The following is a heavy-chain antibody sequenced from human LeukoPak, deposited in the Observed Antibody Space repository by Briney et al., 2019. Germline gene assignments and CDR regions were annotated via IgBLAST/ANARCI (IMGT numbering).Heavy chain of an antibody. CDR2: MSGSGSNT. Sequence: PGGSLRLSCVASGFIFSNYAMSWVRQVPGKGLEWVSGMSGSGSNTYYADSVKGRFTISRDNSKNTLYLQMNSLRAEDTAVYYCAKDQTYCGGDCYLYNWFDPWGQGTLVTVSS. J-gene: IGHJ5*02. D-gene: IGHD2-21*02. CDR3: AKDQTYCGGDCYLYNWFDP. V-gene: IGHV3-23*01. CDR1: GFIFSNYA.